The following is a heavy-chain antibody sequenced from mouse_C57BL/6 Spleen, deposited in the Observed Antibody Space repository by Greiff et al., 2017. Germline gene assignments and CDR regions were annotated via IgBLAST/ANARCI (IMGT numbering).Heavy chain of an antibody. Sequence: VQLQQSGPELVKPGASVKISCKASGYTFTDYYMNWVKQSHGKSLEWIGDINPNNGGTSYNQKFKGKATLTVDKSSSTAYMELRSLTSEDSAVYYCARGGLYDGYYEDYWGQGTTLTVSS. CDR3: ARGGLYDGYYEDY. D-gene: IGHD2-3*01. V-gene: IGHV1-26*01. CDR1: GYTFTDYY. CDR2: INPNNGGT. J-gene: IGHJ2*01.